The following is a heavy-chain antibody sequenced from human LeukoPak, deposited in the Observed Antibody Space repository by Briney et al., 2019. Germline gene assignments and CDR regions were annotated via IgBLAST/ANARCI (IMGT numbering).Heavy chain of an antibody. D-gene: IGHD6-19*01. J-gene: IGHJ4*02. CDR3: ARDRGSGWLDY. Sequence: GASVKVSCTASGYTFTSYGISWVRQAPGQGLEWMGWISAYNGNTNYAQKLQGRVTMTTDTSTSTAYVELRSLRSDDTAVYYCARDRGSGWLDYWGQGTLVTVSS. CDR1: GYTFTSYG. V-gene: IGHV1-18*01. CDR2: ISAYNGNT.